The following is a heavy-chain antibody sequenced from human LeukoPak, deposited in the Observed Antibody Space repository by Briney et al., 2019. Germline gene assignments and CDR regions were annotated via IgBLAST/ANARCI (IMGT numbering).Heavy chain of an antibody. V-gene: IGHV3-21*01. CDR1: GFTVSSNY. D-gene: IGHD6-13*01. CDR3: ARARRSSFFAMDV. J-gene: IGHJ6*02. Sequence: GGSLRLSCAASGFTVSSNYMNWVRQAPGKGLEWVSSISSGSSYIYSADSVKGRFTISRDNAKNSLYLQLNSLTAEDTAVYYCARARRSSFFAMDVWGQGTTVTVSS. CDR2: ISSGSSYI.